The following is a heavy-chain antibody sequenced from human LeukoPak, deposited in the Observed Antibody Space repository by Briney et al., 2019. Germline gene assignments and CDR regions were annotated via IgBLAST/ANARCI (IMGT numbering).Heavy chain of an antibody. V-gene: IGHV1-46*01. J-gene: IGHJ4*02. CDR1: GYTFTSYY. CDR2: INPSGGST. CDR3: AILTTDENEDFDY. Sequence: GASVKVSRKASGYTFTSYYMHWVRQAPGQGLEWMGVINPSGGSTSYAQKFQGRVTMTRDTSTSTVYMELSSLRSEDTAVYYCAILTTDENEDFDYWGQGTLVTVSA. D-gene: IGHD4-17*01.